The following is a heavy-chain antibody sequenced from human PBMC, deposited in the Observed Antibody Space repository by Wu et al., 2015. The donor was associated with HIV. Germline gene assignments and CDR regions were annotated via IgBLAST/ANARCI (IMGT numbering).Heavy chain of an antibody. CDR1: GGTFSHYG. CDR3: ARGRWYYFPSYSSLKSADAFNI. V-gene: IGHV1-69*13. J-gene: IGHJ3*02. Sequence: QVLLVQSGAEVRKPGSSVKVSCKASGGTFSHYGISWVRQAPGQGLEWMGRIIPIFGTPNYTQKFQDRVIITADESTSTVSMQLNSLRSDDTAKYYCARGRWYYFPSYSSLKSADAFNIWGQGTMVTVSS. D-gene: IGHD2/OR15-2a*01. CDR2: IIPIFGTP.